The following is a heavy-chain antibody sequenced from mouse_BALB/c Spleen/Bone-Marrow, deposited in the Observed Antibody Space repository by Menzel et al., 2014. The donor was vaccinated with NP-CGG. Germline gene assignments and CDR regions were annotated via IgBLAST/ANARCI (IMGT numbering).Heavy chain of an antibody. CDR2: INSNGGST. J-gene: IGHJ2*01. CDR1: GFTFSRYG. V-gene: IGHV5-6-3*01. D-gene: IGHD1-1*01. CDR3: ARDYYGSSDY. Sequence: EVHLVESGGGLVQPGGSLKLSCAASGFTFSRYGMSWVRQTPDKRLELVATINSNGGSTYYPDSVKGRFTISRDNAKNTLYLQMSSLKSEDTAMYYCARDYYGSSDYWGQGTTLTVSS.